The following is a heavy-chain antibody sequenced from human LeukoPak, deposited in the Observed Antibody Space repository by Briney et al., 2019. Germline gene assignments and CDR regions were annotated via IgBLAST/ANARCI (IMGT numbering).Heavy chain of an antibody. Sequence: GSLRLSCAASGFTFSSYAMSWVRQAPGKGLEWVSAIIGSGGSTYYADSVKGRFTISRDNSKNTLYLQMNSLRAEDTAVYYCAKDFPTYYDSSGYTSEFDYWGQGTLVTVSS. D-gene: IGHD3-22*01. V-gene: IGHV3-23*01. CDR3: AKDFPTYYDSSGYTSEFDY. J-gene: IGHJ4*02. CDR1: GFTFSSYA. CDR2: IIGSGGST.